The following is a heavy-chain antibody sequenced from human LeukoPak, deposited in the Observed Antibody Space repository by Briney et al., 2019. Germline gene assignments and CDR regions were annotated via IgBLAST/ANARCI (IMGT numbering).Heavy chain of an antibody. CDR3: ARSYDYVWGSYRNWFDP. V-gene: IGHV4-59*08. CDR2: IYYTGST. Sequence: SETLSLTCTVSGGSINGYYWSWIRQSPGKGLESLVYIYYTGSTNYNPSLKSRVTMSVDTSRNQFFLRLSSVTAADTAVYYCARSYDYVWGSYRNWFDPWGQGTLVTVSS. D-gene: IGHD3-16*02. J-gene: IGHJ5*02. CDR1: GGSINGYY.